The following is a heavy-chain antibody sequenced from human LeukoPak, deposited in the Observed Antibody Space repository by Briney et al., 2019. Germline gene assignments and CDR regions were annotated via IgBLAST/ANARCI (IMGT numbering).Heavy chain of an antibody. CDR1: GFTFSSYS. CDR2: ISSSSSYI. Sequence: GGSLRLSCAASGFTFSSYSMNWVRQAPGKGLEWVSSISSSSSYIYYADSVKGRFTISRDNAKNSLYLQMNSLKTEDTAVYYCIRPLTGARRAFEFWGQGTMVTVSS. J-gene: IGHJ3*01. V-gene: IGHV3-21*04. D-gene: IGHD7-27*01. CDR3: IRPLTGARRAFEF.